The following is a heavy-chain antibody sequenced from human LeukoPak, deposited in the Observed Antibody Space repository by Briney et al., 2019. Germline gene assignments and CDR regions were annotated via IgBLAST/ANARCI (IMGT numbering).Heavy chain of an antibody. CDR3: ARDMHYGSGSDAFDI. D-gene: IGHD3-10*01. V-gene: IGHV1-8*01. Sequence: GASVKVSCKASEYTFTSYDINWVRQATGQGLEWMGWMNPNSGNTGYAQKFQGRVTITRNTSISTAYMELSGLRSEDTAVYYCARDMHYGSGSDAFDIWGQGTMVTVSS. J-gene: IGHJ3*02. CDR2: MNPNSGNT. CDR1: EYTFTSYD.